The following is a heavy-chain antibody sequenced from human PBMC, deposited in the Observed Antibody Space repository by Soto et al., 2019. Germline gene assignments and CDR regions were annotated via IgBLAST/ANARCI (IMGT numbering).Heavy chain of an antibody. CDR1: GFTFRSYG. CDR2: ISYDGSNR. D-gene: IGHD6-6*01. CDR3: ARVGEQLALFNGFDI. V-gene: IGHV3-30*03. Sequence: QVQLVESGGGVVQPGRSLRLSCAGSGFTFRSYGMHWVHQAPGRGLEWVALISYDGSNRYNADSVKGRFTISRDNSKNTMYLQMNSLRTEDTAVYYCARVGEQLALFNGFDIWGQGTKVTVSS. J-gene: IGHJ3*02.